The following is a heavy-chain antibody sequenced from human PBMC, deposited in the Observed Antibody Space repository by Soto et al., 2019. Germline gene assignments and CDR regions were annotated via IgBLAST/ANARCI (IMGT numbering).Heavy chain of an antibody. Sequence: SETLSLTCTVSGGSVSSGSYYWSWVRQPPGKGLEWIGYIYYSGSTNYNPSLKSRVTISVDTSKNQFSLKLSSVTAADTAVYYCARETQRDDAFDIWGQGTMVTVSS. J-gene: IGHJ3*02. CDR3: ARETQRDDAFDI. V-gene: IGHV4-61*01. CDR1: GGSVSSGSYY. CDR2: IYYSGST.